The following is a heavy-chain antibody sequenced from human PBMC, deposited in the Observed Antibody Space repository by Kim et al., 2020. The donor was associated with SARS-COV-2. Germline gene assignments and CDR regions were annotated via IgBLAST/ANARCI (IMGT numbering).Heavy chain of an antibody. J-gene: IGHJ4*02. D-gene: IGHD1-20*01. V-gene: IGHV1-2*02. CDR3: ARDLAYNWNPYYFDY. Sequence: AQKVQDRVTMTRDTSIRTVYMDLSRLKSEDTAVYYCARDLAYNWNPYYFDYWGQGTLVTVSS.